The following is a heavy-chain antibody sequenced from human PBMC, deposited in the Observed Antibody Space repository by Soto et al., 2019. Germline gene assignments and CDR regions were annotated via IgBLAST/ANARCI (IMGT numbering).Heavy chain of an antibody. Sequence: ASVKVSCKASGYTFTGYFMHWVRQAPGQGLEWMGWINPNNGGTNYAQKFQGWVTMTRDTSISTAYMELRRLRSDDTAVYYCALGYSGSYFFDYWGQGTPVTVS. V-gene: IGHV1-2*04. CDR2: INPNNGGT. CDR1: GYTFTGYF. D-gene: IGHD1-26*01. CDR3: ALGYSGSYFFDY. J-gene: IGHJ4*02.